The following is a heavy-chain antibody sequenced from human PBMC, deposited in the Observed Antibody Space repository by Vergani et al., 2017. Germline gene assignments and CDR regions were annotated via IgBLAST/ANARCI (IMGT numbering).Heavy chain of an antibody. V-gene: IGHV4-39*07. CDR1: GGSISSSSYY. Sequence: QLQLQESGPGLVKPSETLSLTCTVSGGSISSSSYYWGWIRQPPGKGLEWIGSIYYSGSTYYNPSLKSRVTISVDTSKNQFSLKLSSVTAADTAVYYCARDFSDPYYFDYWGQGTLVTVSS. CDR2: IYYSGST. D-gene: IGHD2/OR15-2a*01. J-gene: IGHJ4*02. CDR3: ARDFSDPYYFDY.